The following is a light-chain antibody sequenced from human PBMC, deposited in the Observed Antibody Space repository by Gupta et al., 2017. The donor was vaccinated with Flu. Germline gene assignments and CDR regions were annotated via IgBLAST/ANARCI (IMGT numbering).Light chain of an antibody. CDR2: DAS. CDR3: QQGDRAPLT. Sequence: DIQMTQSPSSLSASVGDRVTITCRASQSIGGYLNWYQQKPGKAPKSLIHDASRLQSGVPSRFSGSGSETDFTLTISRLQPEDFANYYCQQGDRAPLTFGGGTKVEIK. CDR1: QSIGGY. V-gene: IGKV1-39*01. J-gene: IGKJ4*01.